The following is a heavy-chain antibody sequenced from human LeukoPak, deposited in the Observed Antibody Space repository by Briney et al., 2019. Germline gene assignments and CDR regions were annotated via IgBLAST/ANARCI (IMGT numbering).Heavy chain of an antibody. D-gene: IGHD2-2*01. Sequence: GASLRLSCAASGFTFSSYAMSWVRQAPGKGLEWVSAISGSGGSTYYADSVKGRFTISRDNSKNTLYLQMNSLRAEDTAVYYCAKDDCSSTSCHYFGEYYFDYWGQGTLVTVSS. V-gene: IGHV3-23*01. J-gene: IGHJ4*02. CDR1: GFTFSSYA. CDR3: AKDDCSSTSCHYFGEYYFDY. CDR2: ISGSGGST.